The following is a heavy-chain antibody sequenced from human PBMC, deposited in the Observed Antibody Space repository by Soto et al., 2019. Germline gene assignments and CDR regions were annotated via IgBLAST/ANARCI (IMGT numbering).Heavy chain of an antibody. V-gene: IGHV3-7*01. CDR2: IKQDGSEK. J-gene: IGHJ4*02. CDR3: ARDFIQLWLSYFDY. Sequence: EVQLVESGGGLVQPGGSLRLSCAASGFTFSSYWMSWVRQAPGKGLEWVANIKQDGSEKYYVDSVKGRFTISSDNAKNARKLQMNSLRAEDTAVYDCARDFIQLWLSYFDYWGQGTLVTVSS. D-gene: IGHD5-18*01. CDR1: GFTFSSYW.